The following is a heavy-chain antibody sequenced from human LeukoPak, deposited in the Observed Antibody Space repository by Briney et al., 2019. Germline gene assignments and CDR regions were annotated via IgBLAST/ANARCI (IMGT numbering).Heavy chain of an antibody. J-gene: IGHJ4*02. V-gene: IGHV3-66*01. CDR1: GFTVSSNY. CDR2: IYSGGST. D-gene: IGHD4-4*01. CDR3: AKDCATVTTSFDY. Sequence: GGSLRLSCAASGFTVSSNYMSWVRQAPGKGLEWVSIIYSGGSTYYADSVKGRFTISRDNSKNTLYLQMNSLRAEDTAVYYCAKDCATVTTSFDYWGQGTLVTVSS.